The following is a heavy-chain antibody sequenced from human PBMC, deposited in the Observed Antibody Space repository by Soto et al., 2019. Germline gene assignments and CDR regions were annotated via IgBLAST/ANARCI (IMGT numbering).Heavy chain of an antibody. CDR1: GVSITSTDW. J-gene: IGHJ4*02. Sequence: QVQLQQSGPGLVKPSETLSLTCAVSGVSITSTDWCRWVRQPPGKGLDWIGEIYPPGNTNYNASLKSRVTLSGDISKNQFSLELTSVTAAHTAVYYCASHIPGSSTLAYWGQGVLVIVSS. CDR2: IYPPGNT. D-gene: IGHD2-2*01. V-gene: IGHV4-4*02. CDR3: ASHIPGSSTLAY.